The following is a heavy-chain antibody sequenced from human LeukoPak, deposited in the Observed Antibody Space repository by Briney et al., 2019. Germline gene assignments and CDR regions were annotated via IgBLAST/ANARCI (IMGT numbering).Heavy chain of an antibody. V-gene: IGHV5-51*01. J-gene: IGHJ4*02. Sequence: GESLKISCKVSGYTFINYWIGWVRQMPGKGLEWMGIIYPGDSDTRYSPSYQGQVTISADKSISTAYLQWSSLKASDTAMYFCARHDSAGGSDFWGQGTLVTVSS. CDR1: GYTFINYW. CDR3: ARHDSAGGSDF. D-gene: IGHD1-14*01. CDR2: IYPGDSDT.